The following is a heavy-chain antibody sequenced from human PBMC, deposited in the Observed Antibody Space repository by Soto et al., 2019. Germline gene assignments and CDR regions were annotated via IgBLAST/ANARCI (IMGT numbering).Heavy chain of an antibody. V-gene: IGHV1-69*12. CDR1: GGTFSSYA. CDR2: IIPIFGTA. D-gene: IGHD2-15*01. J-gene: IGHJ4*02. CDR3: ARRYCSGGSCYLGHFDY. Sequence: QVQLVQSGAEVKKPGSSVKVSCKASGGTFSSYAISWVRQAPGQGLEWMGGIIPIFGTANYAQKFQGRVTITADESTSXXYMELSSLRSEDTAVYYCARRYCSGGSCYLGHFDYWGQGTLVTVSS.